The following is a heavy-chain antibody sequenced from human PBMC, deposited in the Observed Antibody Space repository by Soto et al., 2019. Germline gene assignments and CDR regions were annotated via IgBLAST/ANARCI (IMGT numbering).Heavy chain of an antibody. CDR1: GGSINNYY. D-gene: IGHD5-12*01. Sequence: QVQLQESGPGLVKPSETLSLTCTVSGGSINNYYWSWIRQPPGKGLEWIGYIYYSGDTNYNPTLTSRVTTSVDTSNSQFSLKLSSVTAADTAVYYCARRYSGYDDAFDIWGQGTMVTVSS. CDR3: ARRYSGYDDAFDI. V-gene: IGHV4-59*01. CDR2: IYYSGDT. J-gene: IGHJ3*02.